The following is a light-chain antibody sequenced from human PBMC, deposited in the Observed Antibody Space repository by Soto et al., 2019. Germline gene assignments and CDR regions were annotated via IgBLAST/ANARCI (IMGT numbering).Light chain of an antibody. CDR3: QQYNNWHPIT. V-gene: IGKV3-15*01. Sequence: EILFTQSPGTLSLSPGERATLSCRASQSVSIKLAWYQQKPGQAPRLLIYDTSTRANGIPARFSGSGSGTEFTLTISSLQSEDFAVYYCQQYNNWHPITFGQGTRLEIK. J-gene: IGKJ5*01. CDR1: QSVSIK. CDR2: DTS.